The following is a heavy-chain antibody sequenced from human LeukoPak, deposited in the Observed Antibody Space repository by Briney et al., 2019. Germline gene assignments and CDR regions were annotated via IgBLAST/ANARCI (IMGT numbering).Heavy chain of an antibody. CDR3: ARGFVYSNYPYYYGMDV. Sequence: PSETLSLTCTVSGGSISSYYWSWIRQPAGKGLEWIGRIYTSGSTNYNPSLKSRVTISVDTSKNQFSLKLSSVTAADTAVYYCARGFVYSNYPYYYGMDVWGQGTTVTVSS. D-gene: IGHD4-11*01. CDR2: IYTSGST. V-gene: IGHV4-4*07. J-gene: IGHJ6*02. CDR1: GGSISSYY.